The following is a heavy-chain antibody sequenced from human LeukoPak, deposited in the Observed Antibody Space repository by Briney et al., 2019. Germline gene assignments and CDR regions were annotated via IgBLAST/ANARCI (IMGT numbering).Heavy chain of an antibody. D-gene: IGHD1-14*01. J-gene: IGHJ4*02. CDR1: GFTFSSYA. CDR2: ISGSGGST. V-gene: IGHV3-23*01. CDR3: AKDPGFPGGGYY. Sequence: GGSLRLSCAASGFTFSSYAMSWVRQAPGKGLEWVSAISGSGGSTYYADSVKGRLTISRDNSKNTLYLQMSSLRAEDTAVYYCAKDPGFPGGGYYWGQGTLVTVSS.